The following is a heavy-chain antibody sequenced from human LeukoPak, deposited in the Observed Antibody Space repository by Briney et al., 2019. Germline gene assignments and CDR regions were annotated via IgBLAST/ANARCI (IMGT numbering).Heavy chain of an antibody. D-gene: IGHD6-13*01. CDR2: ISSRGTTV. V-gene: IGHV3-11*04. J-gene: IGHJ3*01. CDR3: ARAPIDSNSWYQAFDL. Sequence: GGSLRLSCGASGFTFSDYYMSWIRQAPGKGLEWVSYISSRGTTVYYADSVRGRFTVSRDNAKNSLYLQMNSLRAEDTAVYYCARAPIDSNSWYQAFDLWGQGTMVTVSS. CDR1: GFTFSDYY.